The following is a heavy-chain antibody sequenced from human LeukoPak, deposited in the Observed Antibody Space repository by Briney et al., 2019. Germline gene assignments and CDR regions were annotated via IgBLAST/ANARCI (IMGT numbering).Heavy chain of an antibody. CDR3: ARHGTSSYYYYAMDV. CDR2: IYYSGST. Sequence: PSETLSLTCTVSGGSISTYYWSWIRQSPGKGLEWFGYIYYSGSTTYNPSLKSRVTISVDASKNQFSLKLSSVTAADTAVYYCARHGTSSYYYYAMDVWGQGTTVTVSS. CDR1: GGSISTYY. J-gene: IGHJ6*02. V-gene: IGHV4-59*08. D-gene: IGHD1-26*01.